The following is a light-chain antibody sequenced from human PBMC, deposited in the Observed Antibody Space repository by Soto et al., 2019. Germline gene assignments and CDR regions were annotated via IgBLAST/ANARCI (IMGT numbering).Light chain of an antibody. Sequence: DIQLTQSPSFLSASVGDRVTITCRASQGISSYLAWYQQKPGKAPKLLIYAASTLQSGVPSRFSGSGSGTEFTLTISSLQPEDFATYCCQQLNSYPLTFGGGTKLEIK. J-gene: IGKJ4*01. CDR2: AAS. V-gene: IGKV1-9*01. CDR3: QQLNSYPLT. CDR1: QGISSY.